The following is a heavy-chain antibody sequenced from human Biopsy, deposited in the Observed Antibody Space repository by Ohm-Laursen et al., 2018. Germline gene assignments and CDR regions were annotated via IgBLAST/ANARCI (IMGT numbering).Heavy chain of an antibody. CDR2: IIPILRTT. J-gene: IGHJ4*02. V-gene: IGHV1-69*11. Sequence: GSSVKVSCKASGDSFTSYAIGWVRRAPGQGLEWMGRIIPILRTTAYAQTFLGRVTITADSPTSTVDMELTSLTSDDTAVYFCAREAIGYQLPCDDWGQGTLVTVSS. D-gene: IGHD2-2*01. CDR1: GDSFTSYA. CDR3: AREAIGYQLPCDD.